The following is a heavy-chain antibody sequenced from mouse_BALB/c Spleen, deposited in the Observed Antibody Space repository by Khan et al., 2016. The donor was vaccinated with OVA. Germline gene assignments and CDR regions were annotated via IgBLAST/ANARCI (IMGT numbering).Heavy chain of an antibody. J-gene: IGHJ4*01. Sequence: LVKPGTSVKLFCKASGYSFTSYWITWIKQRPGQGLEWIGQIAPGSGSSYYSEVFKGKETMTVDKSSTTVSIQFSSLSSEASAVAVIARTKYNRRSLYARHYTRQGTAVTFFS. D-gene: IGHD6-1*01. CDR1: GYSFTSYW. CDR2: IAPGSGSS. CDR3: ARTKYNRRSLYARHY. V-gene: IGHV1S41*01.